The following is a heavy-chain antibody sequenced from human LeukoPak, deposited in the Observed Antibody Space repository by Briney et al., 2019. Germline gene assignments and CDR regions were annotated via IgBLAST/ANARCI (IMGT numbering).Heavy chain of an antibody. CDR1: GYSFTSYW. CDR3: ARCLSLRFGELGEYYFDY. D-gene: IGHD3-10*01. Sequence: GESLKISCKGSGYSFTSYWIGWVRQMPGKGLEWMGIIYPGDSDTRYSPSFQGQVTISADKSISTAYLQWSSLKASDTAMYYCARCLSLRFGELGEYYFDYWGQGTLVTVSS. CDR2: IYPGDSDT. V-gene: IGHV5-51*01. J-gene: IGHJ4*02.